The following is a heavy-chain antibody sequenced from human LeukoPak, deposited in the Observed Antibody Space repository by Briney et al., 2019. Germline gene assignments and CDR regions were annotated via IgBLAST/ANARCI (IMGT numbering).Heavy chain of an antibody. CDR3: ARDPAAGTAY. V-gene: IGHV3-21*01. CDR1: GFTFSSSS. Sequence: GGSLRLSCAASGFTFSSSSMNWVRQAPGKGLEWVSSISSSSSYIYYADSVKGRFTISRDNAKNSLYLQMNSLRAEDTAVYYCARDPAAGTAYWGQGTLVTVSS. D-gene: IGHD6-13*01. CDR2: ISSSSSYI. J-gene: IGHJ4*02.